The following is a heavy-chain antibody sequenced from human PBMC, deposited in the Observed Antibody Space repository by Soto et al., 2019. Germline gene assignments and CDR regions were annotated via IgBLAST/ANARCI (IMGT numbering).Heavy chain of an antibody. D-gene: IGHD3-3*01. CDR1: GFTFSSYT. J-gene: IGHJ6*02. V-gene: IGHV3-21*02. CDR3: ARDQRYDFWSGYYRDYGMDV. CDR2: ISSRSSYI. Sequence: EVQLVESGGGLVKPGGSLRLSCAASGFTFSSYTMNWVRQAPGKGLEWVSSISSRSSYIYYADSVKGRFTISRDNAKISVYLQMNSLRGEDTAVYYCARDQRYDFWSGYYRDYGMDVWGQGTTVTVSS.